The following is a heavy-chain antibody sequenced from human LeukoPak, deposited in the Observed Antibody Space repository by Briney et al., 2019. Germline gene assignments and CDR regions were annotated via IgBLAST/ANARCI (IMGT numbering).Heavy chain of an antibody. Sequence: GGSLRLSCAASGFTFSSYWMHWVRQAPGKGLVWVSRINSDGSSTTYADSVKGRVTISRDNAKNTLYLQMNSLRAEDTAVYYCAKGRYYYGSGTYYNAHTDAFDIWGQGTMVTVSS. CDR2: INSDGSST. J-gene: IGHJ3*02. CDR3: AKGRYYYGSGTYYNAHTDAFDI. D-gene: IGHD3-10*01. V-gene: IGHV3-74*01. CDR1: GFTFSSYW.